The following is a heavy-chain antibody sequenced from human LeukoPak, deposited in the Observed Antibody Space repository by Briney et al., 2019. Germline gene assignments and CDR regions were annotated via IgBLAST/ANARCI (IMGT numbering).Heavy chain of an antibody. V-gene: IGHV4-30-4*07. CDR1: GGSISSSSYS. J-gene: IGHJ3*02. Sequence: SETLSLTCTVSGGSISSSSYSWSWIRQPPGKGLEWIGYMYYTGSTYYNPSLKSRVTISVDTSKNQFSLKLSSVTAADTAVYYCARGAGSTVSNDAFDIWGQGTMVTVSS. D-gene: IGHD2-15*01. CDR3: ARGAGSTVSNDAFDI. CDR2: MYYTGST.